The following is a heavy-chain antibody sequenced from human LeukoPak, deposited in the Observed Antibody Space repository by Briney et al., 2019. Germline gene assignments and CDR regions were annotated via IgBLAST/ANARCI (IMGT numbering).Heavy chain of an antibody. D-gene: IGHD2-2*02. V-gene: IGHV4-59*08. J-gene: IGHJ4*02. CDR2: IYYSGST. Sequence: SETLSLTCTVSGGSISSYYWSWIRQPPGKGLEWIGYIYYSGSTYYNPSLNSRVTISMDTSKNQFSLNLSSVTAADTAVYYCARGQAPAAIFFDYWGQGTLVTVSS. CDR3: ARGQAPAAIFFDY. CDR1: GGSISSYY.